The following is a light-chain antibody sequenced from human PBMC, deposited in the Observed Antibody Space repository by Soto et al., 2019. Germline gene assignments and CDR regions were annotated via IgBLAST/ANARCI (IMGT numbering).Light chain of an antibody. CDR1: QSISNY. CDR2: KAS. V-gene: IGKV1-5*03. J-gene: IGKJ3*01. CDR3: QQYTTYAPF. Sequence: DIQMTQSPSTLSASVGDRVTITCRASQSISNYLAWYQQKPGKAPKLLIYKASTLESGVPSRFSGSGSGTEFTLTISSLQPDDFSTYYCQQYTTYAPFFGPGTKVDIK.